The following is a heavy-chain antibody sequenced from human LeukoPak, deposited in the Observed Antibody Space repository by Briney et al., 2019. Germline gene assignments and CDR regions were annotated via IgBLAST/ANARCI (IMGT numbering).Heavy chain of an antibody. Sequence: ASVKVSCKDSGYTFTSYAMHWVRQAPGQRLEWMGWINAGNGNTKYSQKFQGRVTITRDTSVSTAYMELSSLRSEDTAVYYCARDYYDIVAYYWGQGTLVTVSS. J-gene: IGHJ4*02. CDR2: INAGNGNT. CDR3: ARDYYDIVAYY. V-gene: IGHV1-3*01. D-gene: IGHD5-12*01. CDR1: GYTFTSYA.